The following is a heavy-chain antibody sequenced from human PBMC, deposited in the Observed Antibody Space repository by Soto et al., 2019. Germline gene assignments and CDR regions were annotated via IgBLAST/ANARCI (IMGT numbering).Heavy chain of an antibody. D-gene: IGHD6-6*01. J-gene: IGHJ4*02. V-gene: IGHV1-18*01. CDR2: ISGYNGNT. Sequence: QVQLVQSGAEVKKPGASVKVSCKASGYTFNIYGITWVRQAPGQGLEWMGWISGYNGNTYYAQKLQGRVTMTTDTSTSTAYMELKSLKSDDTAVYYCARGGSSSRRTDYWGQGTLVTVSS. CDR1: GYTFNIYG. CDR3: ARGGSSSRRTDY.